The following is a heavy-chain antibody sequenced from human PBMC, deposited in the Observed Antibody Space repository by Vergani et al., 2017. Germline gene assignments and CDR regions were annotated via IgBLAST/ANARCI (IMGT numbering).Heavy chain of an antibody. D-gene: IGHD2-2*01. V-gene: IGHV3-23*01. CDR2: ISGSGGST. Sequence: EVQLLESGGGLVQPGGSLRLSCAASGFTFSSYAMSWVRQAPGKGLEWVSAISGSGGSTYYADSVKGRFTISRDNSKNTLYLQMNSLRAEDTAVYYCANPRYCSSTSCRVFDYWGQGTLVTVSS. CDR1: GFTFSSYA. CDR3: ANPRYCSSTSCRVFDY. J-gene: IGHJ4*02.